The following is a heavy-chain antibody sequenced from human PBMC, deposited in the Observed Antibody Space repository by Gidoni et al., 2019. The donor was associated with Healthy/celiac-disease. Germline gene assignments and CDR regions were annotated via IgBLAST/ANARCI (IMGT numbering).Heavy chain of an antibody. CDR2: ISYDGSNK. Sequence: QVQLVESGGGVVQPGRSLRLSCAASGFTFSSYAMHWVRQAPGKGLEWVAVISYDGSNKYYADSVKGRFTISRDNSKNTLYLHMNSLRAEDTAVYYCARSYGSGGFDYWGQGTLVTVSS. J-gene: IGHJ4*02. V-gene: IGHV3-30-3*01. D-gene: IGHD3-10*01. CDR1: GFTFSSYA. CDR3: ARSYGSGGFDY.